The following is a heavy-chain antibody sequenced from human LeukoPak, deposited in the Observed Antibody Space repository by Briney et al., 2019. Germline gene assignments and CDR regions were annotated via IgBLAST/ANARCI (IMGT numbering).Heavy chain of an antibody. V-gene: IGHV3-30*04. Sequence: GGSLRLSCAASGFTFSSYAMHWVRQAPGKGLEWVAVISYAGSNKYYADSVKGRFTISRDNSKNTLYLQMNSLRAEDTAIYYCVTEVSGSFPTWGQGTLVTVSS. D-gene: IGHD1-26*01. CDR2: ISYAGSNK. CDR1: GFTFSSYA. J-gene: IGHJ4*02. CDR3: VTEVSGSFPT.